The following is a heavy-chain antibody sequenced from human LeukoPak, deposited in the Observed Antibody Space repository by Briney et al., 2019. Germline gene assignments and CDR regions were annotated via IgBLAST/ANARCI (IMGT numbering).Heavy chain of an antibody. Sequence: ASVKVSCKASGYTLSGYYLHWVRQAPRQGLEWMGWINPNSGDTNFAQNFQGRVTMTRDTSINTAYMELSRLRSDDTAVYYCARDRSYSNPPGYWGQGTLVTVSS. V-gene: IGHV1-2*02. J-gene: IGHJ4*02. CDR1: GYTLSGYY. CDR2: INPNSGDT. D-gene: IGHD4-11*01. CDR3: ARDRSYSNPPGY.